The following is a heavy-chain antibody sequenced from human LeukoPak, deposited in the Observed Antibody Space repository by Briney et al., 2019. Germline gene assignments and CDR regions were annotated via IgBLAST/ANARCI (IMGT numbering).Heavy chain of an antibody. V-gene: IGHV1-69*05. CDR1: GGTFSSYA. CDR3: ARGPLPYYYDSSGYTPYYFDY. J-gene: IGHJ4*02. Sequence: ASVKVSCKASGGTFSSYAISWVRQAPGQGLERMGGIIPIFGTANYAQKFQGRVTITTDESTSTAYMELSSLRSEDTAVYYCARGPLPYYYDSSGYTPYYFDYWGQGTLVTVSS. D-gene: IGHD3-22*01. CDR2: IIPIFGTA.